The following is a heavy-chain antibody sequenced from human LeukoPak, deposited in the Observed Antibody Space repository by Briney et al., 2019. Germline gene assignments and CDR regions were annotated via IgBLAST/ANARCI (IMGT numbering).Heavy chain of an antibody. D-gene: IGHD2-21*01. J-gene: IGHJ4*02. Sequence: GGSLRLSCAASGFTFDDYAMHWIRQAPGKGLEWVSVIYSGGSTYYADSVKGRFTISRDNSKNTLYLQMNSLRAEDTAVYYCARDSDDYGDYWGQGTLVTVSS. CDR3: ARDSDDYGDY. V-gene: IGHV3-66*02. CDR2: IYSGGST. CDR1: GFTFDDYA.